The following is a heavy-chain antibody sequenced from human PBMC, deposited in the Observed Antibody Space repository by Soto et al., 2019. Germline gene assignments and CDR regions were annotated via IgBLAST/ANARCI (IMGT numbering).Heavy chain of an antibody. CDR1: GFTFSSYA. CDR3: AKLGFVLMELYYFHQ. J-gene: IGHJ4*01. D-gene: IGHD2-8*01. CDR2: ISGNSGKT. V-gene: IGHV3-23*01. Sequence: GGSLRLSCTASGFTFSSYAMSWVRQAPGKELEWVSTISGNSGKTNYAESVKGRFSISRDNSKNTVHLQLDSLRAEDTAVYFCAKLGFVLMELYYFHQWGHGALVTVSS.